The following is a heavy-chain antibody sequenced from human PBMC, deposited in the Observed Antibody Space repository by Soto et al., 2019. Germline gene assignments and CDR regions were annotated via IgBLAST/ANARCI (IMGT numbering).Heavy chain of an antibody. J-gene: IGHJ5*02. CDR2: IYWDDDK. CDR3: AHGTEKFDP. V-gene: IGHV2-5*02. Sequence: QITLKESGPTLVKPTQTLTLTCTFSGFSLSTSGVGVAWICQPPGKALEWLALIYWDDDKRYSPSLKSRLTIAKDTSKNQVVLTMTKMDPVDTATYYCAHGTEKFDPWGQGTLVTVSS. CDR1: GFSLSTSGVG.